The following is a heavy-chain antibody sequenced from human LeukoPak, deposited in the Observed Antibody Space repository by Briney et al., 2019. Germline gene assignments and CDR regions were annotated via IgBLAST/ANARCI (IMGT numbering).Heavy chain of an antibody. D-gene: IGHD6-13*01. CDR3: ARKAGPFDY. CDR2: IYHSGST. V-gene: IGHV4-30-2*01. Sequence: SETLSLTCTVSGGSISSGGYYWSWIRQPPGKGLEWIGYIYHSGSTYYNPSLKSRVTISVDRSKNQFSLKLSSVTAADTAVYYCARKAGPFDYWGQGTLVTVSS. CDR1: GGSISSGGYY. J-gene: IGHJ4*02.